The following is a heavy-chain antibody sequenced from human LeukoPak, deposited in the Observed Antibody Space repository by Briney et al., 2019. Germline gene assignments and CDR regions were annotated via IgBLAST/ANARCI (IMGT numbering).Heavy chain of an antibody. D-gene: IGHD1-14*01. Sequence: GSLRLSCAASGFTFSSYGMHWVRQAPGKGLEWVAVIWYDGSNKYYADSVKGRFTISRDNSKNTLYLQMNSLRAEDTAVYYCARDGKGPGYYFDYWGQGTLVTVST. J-gene: IGHJ4*02. V-gene: IGHV3-33*01. CDR1: GFTFSSYG. CDR3: ARDGKGPGYYFDY. CDR2: IWYDGSNK.